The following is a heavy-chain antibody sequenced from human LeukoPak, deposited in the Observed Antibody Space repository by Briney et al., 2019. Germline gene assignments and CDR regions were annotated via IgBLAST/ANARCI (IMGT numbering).Heavy chain of an antibody. D-gene: IGHD6-13*01. CDR1: GFTFGSYA. CDR2: ISGSGGST. Sequence: GGSLRLSCAASGFTFGSYAMSWVRQAPGKGLEWVSAISGSGGSTYYPDSVRGRFTISRDNSKNTLYLQMNSLRAEDTAVYYCAKEGSSWYYFDYWGQGSLVTVSS. CDR3: AKEGSSWYYFDY. V-gene: IGHV3-23*01. J-gene: IGHJ4*02.